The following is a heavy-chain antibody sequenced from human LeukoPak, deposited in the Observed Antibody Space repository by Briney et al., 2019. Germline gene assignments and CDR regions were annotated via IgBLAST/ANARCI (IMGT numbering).Heavy chain of an antibody. V-gene: IGHV4-30-2*01. D-gene: IGHD1-7*01. CDR3: ARVSGWNYVGSWFDP. Sequence: SETLSLTCAVSGGSISSGGYSWSWIRQPPGKGLEWIGYIYHSGSTYYNPSLKSRVTISVDRSKNQFSLKLSSVTAADTAVYYCARVSGWNYVGSWFDPWGQGTLVTVSS. CDR1: GGSISSGGYS. CDR2: IYHSGST. J-gene: IGHJ5*02.